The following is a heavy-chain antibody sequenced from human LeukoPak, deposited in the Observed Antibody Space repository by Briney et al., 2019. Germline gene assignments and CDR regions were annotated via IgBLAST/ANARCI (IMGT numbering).Heavy chain of an antibody. CDR2: IYYSGST. D-gene: IGHD2-15*01. V-gene: IGHV4-39*07. CDR3: ARDLLPAATAGYFDY. J-gene: IGHJ4*02. CDR1: GGSLSSPSYY. Sequence: SETLSLTCTVSGGSLSSPSYYWGWIRQPPGKGLEWIGSIYYSGSTYYNPSLKSRVTISVDTSKNQFSLKLSSVTAADTAVYYCARDLLPAATAGYFDYWGQGTLVTVSS.